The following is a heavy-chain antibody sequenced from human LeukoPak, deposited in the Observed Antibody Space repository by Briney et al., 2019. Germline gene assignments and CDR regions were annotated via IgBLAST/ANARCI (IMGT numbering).Heavy chain of an antibody. D-gene: IGHD3-22*01. Sequence: PSETLSLTCTVSGXSISSYYWSWIRQPPGKGLEWIGYIYYSGSTNYNPSLKSRVTISVDTSRNQFSLKLSSVTAADTAVYYCASYHYDSSGYFPFDYWGQGTLVTVSS. J-gene: IGHJ4*02. CDR3: ASYHYDSSGYFPFDY. V-gene: IGHV4-59*01. CDR2: IYYSGST. CDR1: GXSISSYY.